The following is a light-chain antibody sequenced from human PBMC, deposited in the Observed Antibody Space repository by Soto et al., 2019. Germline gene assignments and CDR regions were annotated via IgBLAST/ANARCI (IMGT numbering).Light chain of an antibody. V-gene: IGLV2-14*01. CDR3: TSYTISSTYV. CDR1: SSDVGGYNY. CDR2: DVS. Sequence: QSVLNQPASVSGSPGQSITISCTGTSSDVGGYNYVSWYQQHPGKAPKLMIYDVSNRPSGVSNRFSGSKSGNTASLTISGLQAEDEANYYCTSYTISSTYVFGTGTKVTDL. J-gene: IGLJ1*01.